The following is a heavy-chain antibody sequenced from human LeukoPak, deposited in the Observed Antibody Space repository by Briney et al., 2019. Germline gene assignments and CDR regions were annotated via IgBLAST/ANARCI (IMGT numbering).Heavy chain of an antibody. D-gene: IGHD6-13*01. CDR1: GYTFTGYY. CDR3: ARDGAAAGTQGMDV. CDR2: INPNSGGT. J-gene: IGHJ6*02. Sequence: GASVKVSCKASGYTFTGYYMHWVRQAPGQGLEWMGWINPNSGGTNYAQKFQGWVTMTRDTSISTAYMELSRLRSDDTAVYYCARDGAAAGTQGMDVWGQGTTVTVSS. V-gene: IGHV1-2*04.